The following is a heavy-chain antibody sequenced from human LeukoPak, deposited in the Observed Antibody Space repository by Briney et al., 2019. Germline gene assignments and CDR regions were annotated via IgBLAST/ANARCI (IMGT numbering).Heavy chain of an antibody. CDR1: GFTFSSYS. CDR2: ISSSSSYI. V-gene: IGHV3-21*01. J-gene: IGHJ4*02. D-gene: IGHD3-22*01. CDR3: AKEKKYYYDGSGYPGYDY. Sequence: GGSLRLSCAASGFTFSSYSMNWVRQAPGKGLEWVSSISSSSSYIYYADSVKGRFTISRDNAKNSLYLQMNSLRAEDTAVYYCAKEKKYYYDGSGYPGYDYWGQGTLVTVSS.